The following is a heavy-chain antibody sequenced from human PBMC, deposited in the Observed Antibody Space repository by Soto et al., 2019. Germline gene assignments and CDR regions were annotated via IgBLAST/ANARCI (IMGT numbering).Heavy chain of an antibody. CDR3: ERESGYCSSTSCYLAGAFDI. CDR2: INPNSGGT. Sequence: ASVKVSCKASGYTFTGYYMHWVRQAPGQGLEWMGWINPNSGGTNYAQKFQGWVTMTRDTSISTAYMELSRLRSDDTAVYYCERESGYCSSTSCYLAGAFDIWGQGTMVTVSS. CDR1: GYTFTGYY. D-gene: IGHD2-2*01. V-gene: IGHV1-2*04. J-gene: IGHJ3*02.